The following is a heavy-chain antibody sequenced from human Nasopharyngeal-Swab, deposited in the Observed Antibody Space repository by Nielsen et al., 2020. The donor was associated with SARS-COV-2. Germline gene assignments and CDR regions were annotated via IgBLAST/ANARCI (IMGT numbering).Heavy chain of an antibody. CDR1: GFTFSSYW. Sequence: GESMKISCAASGFTFSSYWMHWVRQVPGKRLVWVSRINNDGSSTYYADSVKGRFTISRDNAKNTLYLQMNSLRAEDTAVYYCARGSSADSGWGYYWGQGTLVTVSS. CDR2: INNDGSST. J-gene: IGHJ4*02. D-gene: IGHD2-15*01. V-gene: IGHV3-74*01. CDR3: ARGSSADSGWGYY.